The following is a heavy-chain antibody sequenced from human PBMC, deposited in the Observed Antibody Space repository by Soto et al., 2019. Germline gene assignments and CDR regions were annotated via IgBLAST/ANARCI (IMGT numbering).Heavy chain of an antibody. J-gene: IGHJ6*02. CDR3: ARGASSSSWYGNYYYYGMDV. Sequence: QTLSLTCAITGDSVSSNSAGWSWVRQSPSRGLEWLGRTYYRSKWYNDYAVSVKSRITINPDTSKNQFSLQLNSVTPEDTAVYYCARGASSSSWYGNYYYYGMDVWGQGTTVTVSS. D-gene: IGHD6-13*01. CDR2: TYYRSKWYN. V-gene: IGHV6-1*01. CDR1: GDSVSSNSAG.